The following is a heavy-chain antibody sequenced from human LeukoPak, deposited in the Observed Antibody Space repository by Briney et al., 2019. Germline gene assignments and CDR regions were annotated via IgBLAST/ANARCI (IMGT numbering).Heavy chain of an antibody. CDR1: GGSISSGGYY. J-gene: IGHJ4*02. CDR2: IYYSGST. CDR3: ARSLGWGSTFDY. V-gene: IGHV4-31*03. D-gene: IGHD7-27*01. Sequence: PSETLSLTCTVSGGSISSGGYYWSWIRQHPGKGLEWIGYIYYSGSTYYNPSLKSRVTISVDTSKNQFSLKLSSVTATDTAVYYCARSLGWGSTFDYWGQGTLVTVSS.